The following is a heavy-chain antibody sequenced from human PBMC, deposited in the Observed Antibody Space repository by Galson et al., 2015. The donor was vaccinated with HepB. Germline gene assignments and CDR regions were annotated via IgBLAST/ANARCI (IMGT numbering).Heavy chain of an antibody. CDR2: MNPNTGST. V-gene: IGHV1-8*01. Sequence: SVKVSCKASGYTFTSYDINWVRQASGQGLEWMGWMNPNTGSTGFAQKFQGRVTMTMSTSMTTAYMELSSLSSDDTAVYYCARGGGREHWSWITHWGQGTLVTVSS. CDR3: ARGGGREHWSWITH. J-gene: IGHJ4*02. CDR1: GYTFTSYD. D-gene: IGHD3-16*01.